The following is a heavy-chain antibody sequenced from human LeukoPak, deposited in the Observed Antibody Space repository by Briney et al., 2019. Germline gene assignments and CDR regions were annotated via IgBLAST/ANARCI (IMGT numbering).Heavy chain of an antibody. D-gene: IGHD2-2*01. CDR2: IYYTGVI. V-gene: IGHV4-59*08. CDR3: ARLTRLAPVGMAYYHSLDV. CDR1: GGSISGHY. J-gene: IGHJ6*02. Sequence: PSETLSLTCTVSGGSISGHYWSWIRQPPGKGLEWIGHIYYTGVINYDPSLKSRVTMLVDTSKNQFSLKVTSVTAADTAVYYCARLTRLAPVGMAYYHSLDVWGQGSTVTVSS.